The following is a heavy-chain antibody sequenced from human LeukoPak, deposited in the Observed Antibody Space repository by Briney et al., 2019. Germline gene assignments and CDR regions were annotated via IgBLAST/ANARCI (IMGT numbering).Heavy chain of an antibody. CDR1: GFTFSTYA. Sequence: GGSLRLSCAASGFTFSTYAMHWVRQAPGKGLEWVAVNSYEGSYKYYADSVKGRFTISRDSSKNTLFLEMNSLRTEDTAVYFCAKGTHCSGGSCFQSLPYGMDVWGQGTTVTASS. D-gene: IGHD2-15*01. V-gene: IGHV3-30*04. CDR2: NSYEGSYK. J-gene: IGHJ6*02. CDR3: AKGTHCSGGSCFQSLPYGMDV.